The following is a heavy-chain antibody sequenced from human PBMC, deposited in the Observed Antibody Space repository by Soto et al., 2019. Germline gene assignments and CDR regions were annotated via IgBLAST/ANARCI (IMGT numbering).Heavy chain of an antibody. V-gene: IGHV3-21*01. CDR1: GFTFSSYS. Sequence: GGSLRLSCAASGFTFSSYSMNWVRQAPGKGLEWVSSISSSSSYIYYADSVKGRFTISRDNAKNSLYLQMNSLRAEDTAVYYCASEWAARDAFDIWGQGTMVTVSS. CDR3: ASEWAARDAFDI. CDR2: ISSSSSYI. D-gene: IGHD6-6*01. J-gene: IGHJ3*02.